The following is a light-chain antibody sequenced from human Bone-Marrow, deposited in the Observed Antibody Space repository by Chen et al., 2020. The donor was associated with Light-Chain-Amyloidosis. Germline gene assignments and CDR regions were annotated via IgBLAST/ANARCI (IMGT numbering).Light chain of an antibody. V-gene: IGLV2-14*01. CDR3: SAYTITNTLV. CDR2: EVT. Sequence: QSALTQPASVSGSPGQSITISCTGTSRDVGGDNHVSWYQQHPDKAPKLLSYEVTNRPSWVPDRCSGSKSDNTASLTISGLQTEDEADYFCSAYTITNTLVFGSGTRVTVL. CDR1: SRDVGGDNH. J-gene: IGLJ1*01.